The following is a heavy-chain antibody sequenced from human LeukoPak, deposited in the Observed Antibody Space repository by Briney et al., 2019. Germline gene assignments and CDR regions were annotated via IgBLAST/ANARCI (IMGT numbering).Heavy chain of an antibody. J-gene: IGHJ4*02. CDR2: IYYSGST. CDR3: ATRKLGDDY. V-gene: IGHV4-59*11. Sequence: SETLSLTCTVSGGSISTHYWSWIRQPPGKGLEWIGYIYYSGSTSYNPSLKSRVTISADTSKNQFSLKLNSVTAADTAVYYCATRKLGDDYWGQGTLVTVSS. CDR1: GGSISTHY. D-gene: IGHD7-27*01.